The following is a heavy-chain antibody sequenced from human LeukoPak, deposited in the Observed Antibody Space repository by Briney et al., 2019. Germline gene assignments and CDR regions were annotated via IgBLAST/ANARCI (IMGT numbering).Heavy chain of an antibody. CDR2: MNPNSGNT. CDR3: ARAPRTMVRGVIKGYYYMDV. J-gene: IGHJ6*03. Sequence: ASVKVSCKASGYTFTRYDINWVRQATGQGLEWMGWMNPNSGNTGYAQKFQGRVTMTRNTSISTAYMELSSLRSEDTAVYYCARAPRTMVRGVIKGYYYMDVWAKGPRSPSP. D-gene: IGHD3-10*01. CDR1: GYTFTRYD. V-gene: IGHV1-8*01.